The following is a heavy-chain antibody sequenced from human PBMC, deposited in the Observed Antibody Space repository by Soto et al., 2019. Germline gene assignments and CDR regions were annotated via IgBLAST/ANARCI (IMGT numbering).Heavy chain of an antibody. V-gene: IGHV1-69*01. CDR3: SPERDFVLADRYYYFPGVDV. CDR2: MIPIFGTA. D-gene: IGHD3-16*02. Sequence: QVQLVQSGAEVKKPGSSVKVSCKASVGTFSGYAISWVRQAPGPGLGWMGGMIPIFGTANYAQKLQGRVTITADESTSTVYLELSTLRPEATAIYHCSPERDFVLADRYYYFPGVDVWGQATTVTVSS. J-gene: IGHJ6*02. CDR1: VGTFSGYA.